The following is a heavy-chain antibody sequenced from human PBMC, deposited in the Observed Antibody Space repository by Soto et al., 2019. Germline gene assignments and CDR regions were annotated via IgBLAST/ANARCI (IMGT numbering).Heavy chain of an antibody. D-gene: IGHD2-2*01. CDR3: TRSRYCSSTSCYAVDY. V-gene: IGHV3-49*03. Sequence: PGGSLRLSCTASGFTFGDYAMSWFRQAPGKGLEWVGFIRSKAYGGTTEYAASVKGRFTISRDDSKSIAYLQMNSLKTEDTAVYYCTRSRYCSSTSCYAVDYWGQGTLVTVSS. CDR2: IRSKAYGGTT. CDR1: GFTFGDYA. J-gene: IGHJ4*02.